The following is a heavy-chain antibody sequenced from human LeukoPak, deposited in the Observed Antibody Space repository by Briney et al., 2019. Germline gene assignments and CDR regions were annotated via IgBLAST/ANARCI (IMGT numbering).Heavy chain of an antibody. CDR2: IQRTSEGGTT. D-gene: IGHD3-10*01. V-gene: IGHV3-15*01. J-gene: IGHJ4*02. Sequence: SGGSLRLSCAASGLDFNKAWMSWVRQVPGKVLEWVGRIQRTSEGGTTDYAALVKGRFTISRDDSKNTLFLQMSSLKIEDTAVYYCTTDWFFYWGQGTLVTVSS. CDR3: TTDWFFY. CDR1: GLDFNKAW.